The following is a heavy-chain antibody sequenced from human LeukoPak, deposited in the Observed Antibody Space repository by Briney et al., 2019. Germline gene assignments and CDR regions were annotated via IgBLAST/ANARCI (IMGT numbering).Heavy chain of an antibody. CDR3: AKGGNSYGYIDS. Sequence: GGSLRLSCAASGFIVSSNYMSWVRQAPGKGLEWVSVIYSGGSTYYADSVKGRFTISRDNSKNTVYLQMNSLRVEDTAVYYCAKGGNSYGYIDSWGQGTLVTVSS. CDR2: IYSGGST. D-gene: IGHD5-18*01. V-gene: IGHV3-53*01. CDR1: GFIVSSNY. J-gene: IGHJ4*02.